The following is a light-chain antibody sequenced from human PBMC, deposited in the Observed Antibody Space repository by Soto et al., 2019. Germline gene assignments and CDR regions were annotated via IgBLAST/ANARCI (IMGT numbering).Light chain of an antibody. Sequence: DIQMTQSPSSLSASLGDRVTITCRASQDIGVYLAWFQQKPGNDPKLLIYAASTLQSGVPSRFSGSGSGTDFTLTISSLQPEDVATYYCQKYNSAPLTFGGGTKVELK. CDR2: AAS. CDR1: QDIGVY. CDR3: QKYNSAPLT. V-gene: IGKV1-27*01. J-gene: IGKJ4*01.